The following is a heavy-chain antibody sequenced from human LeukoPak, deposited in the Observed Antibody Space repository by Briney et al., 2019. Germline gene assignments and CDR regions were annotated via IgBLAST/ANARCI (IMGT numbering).Heavy chain of an antibody. CDR2: IRSKANSYAT. J-gene: IGHJ5*02. V-gene: IGHV3-73*01. Sequence: GGSLRLSCAASGFTFSGSAMHWVRQASEKGLEWVGRIRSKANSYATAYAASVKGRFTISRDDSKNTAYLQMNSLKTEDTAVYYCTRQRAGTTYSNWFDPWGQGTLVTVSS. D-gene: IGHD1-7*01. CDR3: TRQRAGTTYSNWFDP. CDR1: GFTFSGSA.